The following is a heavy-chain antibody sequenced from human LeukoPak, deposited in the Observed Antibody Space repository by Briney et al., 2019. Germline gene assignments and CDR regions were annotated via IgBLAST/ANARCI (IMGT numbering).Heavy chain of an antibody. J-gene: IGHJ4*02. CDR1: GFTFSDYW. V-gene: IGHV3-7*03. Sequence: GGSLRLSCAVSGFTFSDYWMRWVRQAPGKGLEWVASIDKHGSEKRYVDSVKGRFTISRDNAKNSVYLQMTSLGAEDTAVYYCAKEGSAPPYYYDSSGIDYWGQGTLVTVSS. D-gene: IGHD3-22*01. CDR2: IDKHGSEK. CDR3: AKEGSAPPYYYDSSGIDY.